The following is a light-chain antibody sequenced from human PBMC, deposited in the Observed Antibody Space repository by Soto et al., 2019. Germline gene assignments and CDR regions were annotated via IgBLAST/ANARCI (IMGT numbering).Light chain of an antibody. CDR3: QHYNNWPPWT. J-gene: IGKJ1*01. CDR1: QSISSN. CDR2: GAS. Sequence: EIVMTQSPATLSVSPGDRATISCRATQSISSNLAWYQQKPGHAPRLLIYGASTRATGIPARFSGSGSGTEFTLIISSLQSEDFAVYYCQHYNNWPPWTFGQGTKVEIK. V-gene: IGKV3-15*01.